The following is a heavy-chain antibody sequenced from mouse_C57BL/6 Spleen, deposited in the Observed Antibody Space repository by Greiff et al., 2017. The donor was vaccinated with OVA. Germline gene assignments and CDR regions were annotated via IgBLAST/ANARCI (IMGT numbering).Heavy chain of an antibody. CDR2: IHPNSGST. V-gene: IGHV1-64*01. D-gene: IGHD2-4*01. CDR3: ARGGYDYDGFAY. J-gene: IGHJ3*01. Sequence: QVQLQQPGAELVKPGASVKLSCKASGYTFTSYWMHWVKQRPGQGLEWIGMIHPNSGSTNYNEKFKSKATLTVDKSSSTAYMQLSSLTSEDSAVYYWARGGYDYDGFAYWGQGTLVTVSA. CDR1: GYTFTSYW.